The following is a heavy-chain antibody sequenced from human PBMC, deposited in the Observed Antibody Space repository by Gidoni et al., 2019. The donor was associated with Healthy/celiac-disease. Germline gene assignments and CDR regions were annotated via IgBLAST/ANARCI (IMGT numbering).Heavy chain of an antibody. D-gene: IGHD7-27*01. CDR2: ISSCGSTI. CDR3: ARGAGDGPNWFDP. J-gene: IGHJ5*02. V-gene: IGHV3-48*03. Sequence: EVQLVESGGGLVQPGGPLSLSCSAFGLTYSSYEMNWVRQAPGKGLEWVSYISSCGSTIYYADSVKGRFTISRDNAKNSLYMQMSSLRAEDTAVYYCARGAGDGPNWFDPWGQGTLVTVSS. CDR1: GLTYSSYE.